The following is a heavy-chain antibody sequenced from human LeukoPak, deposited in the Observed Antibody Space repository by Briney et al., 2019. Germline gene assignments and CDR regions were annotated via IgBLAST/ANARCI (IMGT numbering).Heavy chain of an antibody. CDR1: GYSFTSYW. V-gene: IGHV5-51*01. Sequence: GESLKISCQGSGYSFTSYWIGWVCQMPGKGLEWMGIIYPGDSDTRYSPSFQGQVTISADKSITTAYLQWSTLKASDTAMYYCAKAYGNYRPFDYWGQGTLVTVSS. CDR3: AKAYGNYRPFDY. J-gene: IGHJ4*02. CDR2: IYPGDSDT. D-gene: IGHD4-11*01.